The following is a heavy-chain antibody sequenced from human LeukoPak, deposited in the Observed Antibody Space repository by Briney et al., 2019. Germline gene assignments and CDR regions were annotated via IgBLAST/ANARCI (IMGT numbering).Heavy chain of an antibody. D-gene: IGHD6-13*01. CDR2: ISYDGSNK. J-gene: IGHJ4*02. V-gene: IGHV3-30*18. CDR3: AKDLRAAAGPFDYFDY. Sequence: GGSLRLSCAASGFTFSSYGMHWVRQAPGKGLEWVAVISYDGSNKYYADSVKGRFTISRDNSKNTLYLQMNSLRAEDTAVYYCAKDLRAAAGPFDYFDYWGQGTLVTVSS. CDR1: GFTFSSYG.